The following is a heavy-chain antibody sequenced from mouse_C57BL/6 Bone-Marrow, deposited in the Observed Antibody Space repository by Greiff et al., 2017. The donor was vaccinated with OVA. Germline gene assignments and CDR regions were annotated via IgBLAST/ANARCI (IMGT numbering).Heavy chain of an antibody. J-gene: IGHJ3*01. D-gene: IGHD3-2*02. CDR2: IDPSDSET. CDR3: AREGLGSSGYGFAY. Sequence: VQLQQPGAELVRPGSSVKLSCKASGYTFTSYWMHWVKQRPIQGLEWIGNIDPSDSETHYNQKFKDKATLTVDKSSSTAYMQLSSLTSEDSAVYYCAREGLGSSGYGFAYWGQGTLVTVSA. CDR1: GYTFTSYW. V-gene: IGHV1-52*01.